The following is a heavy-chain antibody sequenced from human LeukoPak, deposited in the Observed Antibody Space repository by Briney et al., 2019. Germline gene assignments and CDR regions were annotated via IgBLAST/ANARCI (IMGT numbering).Heavy chain of an antibody. V-gene: IGHV4-61*02. Sequence: SQTLSLTCTVSGGSIISGSYYWSWIRQPAGKGLEWIGRIYTSGSTKYNPSLKSRVTISVDTSKNQFSLKLSSVTAADTAVYYCARRSSGWYRYDYWGQGTLVTVSS. CDR2: IYTSGST. CDR1: GGSIISGSYY. D-gene: IGHD6-19*01. J-gene: IGHJ4*02. CDR3: ARRSSGWYRYDY.